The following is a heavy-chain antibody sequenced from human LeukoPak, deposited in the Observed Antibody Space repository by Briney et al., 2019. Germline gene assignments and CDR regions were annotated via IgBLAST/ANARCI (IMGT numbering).Heavy chain of an antibody. CDR3: ARAPDYYDSSGYWYYFDY. Sequence: SVKVSCKASGGTFSSYAISWVRQAPGQGLEWMGRIIPIFGIANYAQKFQGRVTITADKSTSTAYMELRRLRSEDTAVYYCARAPDYYDSSGYWYYFDYWGQGTLVTVSS. D-gene: IGHD3-22*01. CDR2: IIPIFGIA. V-gene: IGHV1-69*04. CDR1: GGTFSSYA. J-gene: IGHJ4*02.